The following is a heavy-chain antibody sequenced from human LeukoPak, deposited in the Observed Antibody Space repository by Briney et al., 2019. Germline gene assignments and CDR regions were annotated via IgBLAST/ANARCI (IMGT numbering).Heavy chain of an antibody. J-gene: IGHJ4*02. CDR1: GGSFSGYY. CDR2: INHSGSN. CDR3: ASGSAVAAAGDH. V-gene: IGHV4-34*01. D-gene: IGHD6-13*01. Sequence: SSETLSLTCAVYGGSFSGYYWSWIRQPPGKGLEWIGEINHSGSNNYNPSLKSRVTISVDTSKNQFSLQLSSVTAADTAVYYCASGSAVAAAGDHWGQGTLVTVSS.